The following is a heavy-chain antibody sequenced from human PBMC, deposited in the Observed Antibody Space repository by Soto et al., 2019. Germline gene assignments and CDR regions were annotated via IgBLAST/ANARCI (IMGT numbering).Heavy chain of an antibody. D-gene: IGHD4-17*01. Sequence: EVQLVESGGGVIQPGGSLRLSCAVSGLDISQIYMSWVRRAPGRGLEWVAGLYSFGGTYYAESVEGRFTISRDNSKNTLFLQMYTLKVEDTAVYYCARAKDFGDYTFDYWGQGSLVTVSS. J-gene: IGHJ4*02. V-gene: IGHV3-53*01. CDR3: ARAKDFGDYTFDY. CDR2: LYSFGGT. CDR1: GLDISQIY.